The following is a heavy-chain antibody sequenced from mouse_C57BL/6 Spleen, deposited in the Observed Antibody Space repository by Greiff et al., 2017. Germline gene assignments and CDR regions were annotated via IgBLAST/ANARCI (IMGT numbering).Heavy chain of an antibody. D-gene: IGHD1-3*01. CDR2: IHPNSGST. CDR3: ARDGTSRDYAMDY. CDR1: GYTFTSYW. V-gene: IGHV1-64*01. Sequence: QVQLQQPGAELVKPGASVKLSCTASGYTFTSYWMHWVKQRPGQGLEWIGMIHPNSGSTNYNEKFKSKATLTVDKSSSTAYMQLSSLTSEDSAVYYCARDGTSRDYAMDYWGQGTSVTVSS. J-gene: IGHJ4*01.